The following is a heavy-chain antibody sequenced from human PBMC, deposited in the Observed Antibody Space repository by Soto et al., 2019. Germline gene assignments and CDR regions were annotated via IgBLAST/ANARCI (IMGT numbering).Heavy chain of an antibody. D-gene: IGHD3-22*01. CDR1: GFTVSSNY. Sequence: EVQLVETGGGLIQPGGSLRLSCAASGFTVSSNYMSWVRQAPGKGLEWVSVIYSGGSAYYADSVKGRFTISRDNSKNTLYLQMNSLRAEDTAVYYCARDYSSSRYYGRDVWGQGTTVTVAS. V-gene: IGHV3-53*02. J-gene: IGHJ6*02. CDR2: IYSGGSA. CDR3: ARDYSSSRYYGRDV.